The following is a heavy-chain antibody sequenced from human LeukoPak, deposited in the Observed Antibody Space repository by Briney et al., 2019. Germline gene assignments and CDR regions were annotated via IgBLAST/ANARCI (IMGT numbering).Heavy chain of an antibody. CDR1: GFTFSNYG. CDR2: VWYDDAVK. D-gene: IGHD1-26*01. J-gene: IGHJ4*02. V-gene: IGHV3-33*01. CDR3: AREFTSAYSGSLRGL. Sequence: GRSLRLSCAASGFTFSNYGMHWVRQAPGKGLEWLAVVWYDDAVKNYADSVKGRFTISRDNSKNTLFLQMNNLSAEDTAVYYCAREFTSAYSGSLRGLWGQGTLVTVSS.